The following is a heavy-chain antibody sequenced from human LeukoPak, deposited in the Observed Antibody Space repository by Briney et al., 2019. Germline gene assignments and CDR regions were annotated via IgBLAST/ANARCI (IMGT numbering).Heavy chain of an antibody. CDR1: GGSISSYY. V-gene: IGHV4-59*01. Sequence: SETLSLTCTVSGGSISSYYWSWIRQPPGRGLEWIGYIYYSGSTNYNPSLRSRVTISVDTSKNQFSLKLSSVTAADTAVYYCARDGSGYYGYFDLWGRGTLVTVSS. CDR3: ARDGSGYYGYFDL. CDR2: IYYSGST. J-gene: IGHJ2*01. D-gene: IGHD3-3*01.